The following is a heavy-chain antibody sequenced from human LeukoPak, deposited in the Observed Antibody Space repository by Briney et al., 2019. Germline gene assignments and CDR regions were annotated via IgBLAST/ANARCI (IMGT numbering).Heavy chain of an antibody. CDR3: ARDRLDGQGFYYGMDV. J-gene: IGHJ6*02. CDR1: GASISSNNW. V-gene: IGHV4-4*02. CDR2: IFFTGTT. Sequence: SETLSLTCAVSGASISSNNWWSWVRQPPGKGLEWIGEIFFTGTTTYNPSLKSRVTMSVDTSKNHFSLKLRSVTAADTAVYYCARDRLDGQGFYYGMDVWGQGTTVTVSS. D-gene: IGHD5-24*01.